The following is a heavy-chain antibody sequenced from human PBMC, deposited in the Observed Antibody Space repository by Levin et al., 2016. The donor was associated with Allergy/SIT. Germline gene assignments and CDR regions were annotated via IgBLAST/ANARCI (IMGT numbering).Heavy chain of an antibody. CDR3: ARVRGGPYYDSSGYFDY. Sequence: WIRQPPGKGLEWIGYIYYSGSTNYNPSLKSRVTISVDTSKNQFSLKLSSVTAADTAVYYCARVRGGPYYDSSGYFDYWGQGTLVTVSS. V-gene: IGHV4-59*01. D-gene: IGHD3-22*01. J-gene: IGHJ4*02. CDR2: IYYSGST.